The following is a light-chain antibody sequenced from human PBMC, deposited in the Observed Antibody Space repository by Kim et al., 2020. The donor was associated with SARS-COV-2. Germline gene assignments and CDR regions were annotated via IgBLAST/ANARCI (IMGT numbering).Light chain of an antibody. V-gene: IGKV2-28*01. CDR1: QSLLHSIGYNY. Sequence: DIVMTQSPLSLPVTPGEPASISCRSSQSLLHSIGYNYLDWYLQKPGQSPQLLIYLGSNRASGVPDRFSGSGSGTDFTLKISRVEAEDVGVYYCMQALQTHPWTFGQGTKVEIK. J-gene: IGKJ1*01. CDR2: LGS. CDR3: MQALQTHPWT.